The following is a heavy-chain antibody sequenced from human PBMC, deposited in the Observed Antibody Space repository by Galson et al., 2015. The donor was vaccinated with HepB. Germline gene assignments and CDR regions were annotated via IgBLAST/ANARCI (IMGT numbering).Heavy chain of an antibody. Sequence: SLRLSCAASGFSVRSNYMSWVRQAPGKGLEWVSVIYSDGNTYYADSVKGRFTISRHNSKNILYLHMSGLRTEDTAIYYCAKTRLGNTFEIWGQGTMVTVSS. CDR3: AKTRLGNTFEI. CDR1: GFSVRSNY. V-gene: IGHV3-53*04. CDR2: IYSDGNT. J-gene: IGHJ3*02.